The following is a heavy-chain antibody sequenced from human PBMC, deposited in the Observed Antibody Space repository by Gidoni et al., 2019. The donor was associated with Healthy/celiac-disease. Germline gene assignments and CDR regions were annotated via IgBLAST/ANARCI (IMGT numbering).Heavy chain of an antibody. V-gene: IGHV4-34*01. Sequence: QVQLQQWGAGLLKPSETLSLTCAVYGGSFSGYYWSWIRQPPGKGLEWIGEINHSGSTNYNPSLKSRVTISVDTSKNQFSLKLSSVTAADTAVYYCARTRGGTGYFDYWGQGTLVTVSS. CDR3: ARTRGGTGYFDY. CDR1: GGSFSGYY. CDR2: INHSGST. J-gene: IGHJ4*02. D-gene: IGHD2-15*01.